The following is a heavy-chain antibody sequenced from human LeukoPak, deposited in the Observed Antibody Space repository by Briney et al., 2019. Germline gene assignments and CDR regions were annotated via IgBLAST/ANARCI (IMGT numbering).Heavy chain of an antibody. CDR2: IYYSGST. CDR1: GGSVSSSTYY. J-gene: IGHJ4*02. V-gene: IGHV4-39*01. CDR3: ARLSKGRFFDYIFDY. Sequence: SQTLSLTCTVSGGSVSSSTYYWGWNRQPPGKGLEWIGNIYYSGSTYYNPSLTSRVTMSVDTSNNQFSLKMHSVTAADTAVYYCARLSKGRFFDYIFDYWGQGTLVTVSS. D-gene: IGHD3-9*01.